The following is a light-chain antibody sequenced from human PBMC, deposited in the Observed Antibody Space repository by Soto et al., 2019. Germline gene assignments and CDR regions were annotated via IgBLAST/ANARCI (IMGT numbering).Light chain of an antibody. CDR1: SSNIGAGYD. CDR3: QSYDSSLRAV. Sequence: QPVLTQPPSVSGAPGQRVTISCTGSSSNIGAGYDVHWYQQLPGTAPKLLIYGNSNRPSGVPDRFSGSKSGTSASLAITGLQAEDEADYYCQSYDSSLRAVFGTGTK. J-gene: IGLJ1*01. CDR2: GNS. V-gene: IGLV1-40*01.